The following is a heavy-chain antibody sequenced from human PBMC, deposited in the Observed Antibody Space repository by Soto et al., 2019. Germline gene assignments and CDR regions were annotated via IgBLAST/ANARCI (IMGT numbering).Heavy chain of an antibody. CDR1: GFTFSKFA. J-gene: IGHJ4*02. Sequence: GGSLRLSCAASGFTFSKFAMTWARQAPGKGLEWVSAIDSTGAGTSYADSVKGRFTISRDNARNTLYLQMNGLRAEDTAVYYCASGRTDSRYYFDYWGQGTLVTVSS. CDR2: IDSTGAGT. CDR3: ASGRTDSRYYFDY. V-gene: IGHV3-23*01. D-gene: IGHD1-26*01.